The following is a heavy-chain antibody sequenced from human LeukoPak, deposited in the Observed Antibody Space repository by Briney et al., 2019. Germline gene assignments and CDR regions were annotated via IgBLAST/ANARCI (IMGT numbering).Heavy chain of an antibody. CDR1: GYTFTGYY. D-gene: IGHD5-12*01. CDR3: ARDRRGSGDDPGVWFDP. CDR2: INPNSGGT. Sequence: ASVKVSCKASGYTFTGYYMHWVRQAPGQGLEWMGWINPNSGGTNYAQNLQGRVTMTTDTSTTTAYMELRSLRSDDTAVYYCARDRRGSGDDPGVWFDPWGQGTLVTVSS. V-gene: IGHV1-2*02. J-gene: IGHJ5*02.